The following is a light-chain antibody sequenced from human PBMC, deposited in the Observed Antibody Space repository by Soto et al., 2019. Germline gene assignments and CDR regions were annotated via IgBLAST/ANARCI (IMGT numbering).Light chain of an antibody. J-gene: IGKJ4*01. CDR1: QSVSNNY. CDR3: QQYGSSPLT. Sequence: EIVLTQSPGTLSLSPGERATLSCRASQSVSNNYLAWYQQKPGQAPRLLIYGASRRATGIPDRFSGSGSGTDFSLTISRLAPEDFAVYSCQQYGSSPLTFGGGTKVEIK. CDR2: GAS. V-gene: IGKV3-20*01.